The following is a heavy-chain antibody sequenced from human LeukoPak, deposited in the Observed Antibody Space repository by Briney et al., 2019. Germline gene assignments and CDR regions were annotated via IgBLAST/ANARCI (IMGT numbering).Heavy chain of an antibody. CDR1: GFPFSSYA. J-gene: IGHJ4*02. CDR2: ISWNSGSI. D-gene: IGHD6-13*01. Sequence: SLRLSCAASGFPFSSYAMHWVRQAPGKGLEWVSGISWNSGSIGYADSVKGRFTISRDNAKNSLYLQMNSLKAEDTALYYCAKDNGSSWYHHFDYWGQGTLVTVSS. V-gene: IGHV3-9*01. CDR3: AKDNGSSWYHHFDY.